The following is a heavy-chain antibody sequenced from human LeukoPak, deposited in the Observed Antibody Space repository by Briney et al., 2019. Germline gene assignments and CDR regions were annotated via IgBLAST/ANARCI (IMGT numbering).Heavy chain of an antibody. CDR3: ARDQGTRYGGDY. CDR2: INPSGGST. Sequence: ASVKVSCKASGYTFTSYYMHWVRQAPGQGLEWMGIINPSGGSTTYAQKFQGRVTMTRDTSTSTVYMELSSLRSEDTAVYYCARDQGTRYGGDYWGQGTLVTVSS. J-gene: IGHJ4*02. D-gene: IGHD2-15*01. V-gene: IGHV1-46*01. CDR1: GYTFTSYY.